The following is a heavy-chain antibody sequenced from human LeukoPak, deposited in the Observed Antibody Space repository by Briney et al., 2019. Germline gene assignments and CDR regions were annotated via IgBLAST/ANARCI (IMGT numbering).Heavy chain of an antibody. V-gene: IGHV3-30*02. CDR2: IRTDENHK. Sequence: GGSLRLSCAVSGFTFSSSGMHWVRQAPGRGLEGVAFIRTDENHKDYADSVKGRFTISRDNSKNTLYLQVHSLRPEDTAVYYCAKDNDYAIWGQGTLVSVSS. J-gene: IGHJ3*02. CDR1: GFTFSSSG. D-gene: IGHD5-12*01. CDR3: AKDNDYAI.